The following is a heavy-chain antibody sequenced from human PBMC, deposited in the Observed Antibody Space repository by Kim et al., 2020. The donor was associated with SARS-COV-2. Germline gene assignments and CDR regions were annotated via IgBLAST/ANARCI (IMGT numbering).Heavy chain of an antibody. CDR2: GQT. CDR3: AKDYGYNIDY. Sequence: GQTYNAQKRKGRVTVTTNTSTNAAYMELKSLKPDDTAVYYCAKDYGYNIDYWGQGTLVTVSS. D-gene: IGHD5-12*01. V-gene: IGHV1-18*01. J-gene: IGHJ4*02.